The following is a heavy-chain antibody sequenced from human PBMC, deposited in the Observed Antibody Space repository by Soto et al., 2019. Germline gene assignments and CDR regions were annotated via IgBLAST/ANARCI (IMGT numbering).Heavy chain of an antibody. CDR1: GYSFSNYW. CDR2: IYPDDSDT. Sequence: GESLKISCQASGYSFSNYWIAWVRQMPGEGLEWLGIIYPDDSDTRYSPSFLGQVTISADKSIKTTYPQWSSLKASDTALYFCASSVLVTSTMNYFDLWGQGTLVTVSS. J-gene: IGHJ4*02. D-gene: IGHD2-2*01. V-gene: IGHV5-51*01. CDR3: ASSVLVTSTMNYFDL.